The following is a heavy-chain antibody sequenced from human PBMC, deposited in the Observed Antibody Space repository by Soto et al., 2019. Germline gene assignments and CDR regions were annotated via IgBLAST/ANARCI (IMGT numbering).Heavy chain of an antibody. CDR2: IIPIFGTA. CDR3: ARPVPAAGYYYGMDV. D-gene: IGHD2-2*01. CDR1: GGTFSSYA. V-gene: IGHV1-69*12. Sequence: QVQLVQSGAEVKKPGSSVKVSCKASGGTFSSYAISWVRQAPGQGLEWMGGIIPIFGTANYAQKFQVRVTITADEATSTAYMELSSRRSDDTAVYYCARPVPAAGYYYGMDVWGQGTTVTVSS. J-gene: IGHJ6*02.